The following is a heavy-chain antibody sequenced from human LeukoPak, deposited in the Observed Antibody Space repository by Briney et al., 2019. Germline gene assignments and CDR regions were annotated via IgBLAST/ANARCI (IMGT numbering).Heavy chain of an antibody. Sequence: GGSLRLSCAASGFTFSSYAMHWVRQAPGKGLEWVAVISYDGSNKYYADSVKGRFTISRDNSKNTLYLQMNSLRAEDTAVYYCARAWLRGITMVRGVLGYWSQGTLVTVSS. CDR3: ARAWLRGITMVRGVLGY. V-gene: IGHV3-30-3*01. CDR1: GFTFSSYA. D-gene: IGHD3-10*01. J-gene: IGHJ4*02. CDR2: ISYDGSNK.